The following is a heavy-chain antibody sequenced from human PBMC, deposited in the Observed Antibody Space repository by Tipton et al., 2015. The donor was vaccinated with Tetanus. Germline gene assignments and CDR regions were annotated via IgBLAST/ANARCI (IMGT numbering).Heavy chain of an antibody. CDR3: ATGPGSYSTY. J-gene: IGHJ4*02. CDR1: GYTFTGYX. Sequence: LVQSGPEEKVSCKASGYTFTGYXLHWVRQAPGQGLEWMGWISPNNGGTNYAQNFQGRVTMTRDTSITPAYMELSRLTSDDTAMYYCATGPGSYSTYWGQGALVSVSS. V-gene: IGHV1-2*02. D-gene: IGHD3-10*01. CDR2: ISPNNGGT.